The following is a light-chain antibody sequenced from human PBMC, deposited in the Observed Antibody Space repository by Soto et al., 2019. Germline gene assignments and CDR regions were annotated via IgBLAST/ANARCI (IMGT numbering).Light chain of an antibody. CDR2: AAS. CDR1: QSVRSN. J-gene: IGKJ1*01. V-gene: IGKV3-15*01. CDR3: QQYEDWPWT. Sequence: EIVLTQSPGTLSLSPGERATLSCRASQSVRSNLAWYQQKPGQAPRLLFYAASTRAAGIPASFSGSGSGTEFTLTISSLQSEDFAVYYCQQYEDWPWTFGQGTKVDIK.